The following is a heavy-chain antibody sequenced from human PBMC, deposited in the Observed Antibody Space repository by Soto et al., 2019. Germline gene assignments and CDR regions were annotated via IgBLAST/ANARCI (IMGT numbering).Heavy chain of an antibody. D-gene: IGHD3-3*01. Sequence: PGGSLRLSCAASGFTFSSYAMHWVRQAPGKGLEYVSAISSNGGSTYYANSVKGRFTISRDNSKNTLYLQMGSLRAEDMVVYYCARVTYDFWSGYYGNQYYFDYWGQGTLVTVSS. CDR1: GFTFSSYA. CDR2: ISSNGGST. J-gene: IGHJ4*02. CDR3: ARVTYDFWSGYYGNQYYFDY. V-gene: IGHV3-64*01.